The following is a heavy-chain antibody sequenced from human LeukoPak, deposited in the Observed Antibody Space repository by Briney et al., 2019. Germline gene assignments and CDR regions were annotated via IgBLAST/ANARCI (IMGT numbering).Heavy chain of an antibody. Sequence: GSLRLSCAASGFTFSTYTMYWVRHPPGKRLEWVSIIGSSGGGIHYADSVKGRFTISRDNSKNALYLQMNSLRVEDTAVYYCAIDPNWGTHSWGQGVLVTVSS. CDR3: AIDPNWGTHS. J-gene: IGHJ4*02. V-gene: IGHV3-23*01. D-gene: IGHD7-27*01. CDR1: GFTFSTYT. CDR2: IGSSGGGI.